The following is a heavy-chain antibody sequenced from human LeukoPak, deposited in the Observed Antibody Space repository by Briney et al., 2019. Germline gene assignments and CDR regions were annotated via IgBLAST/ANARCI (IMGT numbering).Heavy chain of an antibody. Sequence: PGGSLRLSCAASGFTFSSYGMHWVRQAPGKGLEWVAVIWYDGSNKYYADSVKGRFTISRDNSKNTLYLQMNSLRAEDTAVYYCAKTIVVDTQAGYFDYWGQGTLVTVSS. CDR1: GFTFSSYG. D-gene: IGHD3-22*01. CDR2: IWYDGSNK. V-gene: IGHV3-33*06. CDR3: AKTIVVDTQAGYFDY. J-gene: IGHJ4*02.